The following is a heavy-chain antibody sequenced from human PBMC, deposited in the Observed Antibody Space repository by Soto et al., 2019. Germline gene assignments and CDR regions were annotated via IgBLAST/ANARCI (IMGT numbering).Heavy chain of an antibody. CDR1: GFTFSSYG. CDR2: IWYDGSNK. Sequence: GGSLRLSCAASGFTFSSYGMHWVRQAPGKGLEWVAVIWYDGSNKYYADSVKGRFTISRDNSKNTLYLQMNSLRAEDTAVYYCERKELTSYGMDVWGQGTTVTVSS. CDR3: ERKELTSYGMDV. V-gene: IGHV3-33*01. D-gene: IGHD1-26*01. J-gene: IGHJ6*02.